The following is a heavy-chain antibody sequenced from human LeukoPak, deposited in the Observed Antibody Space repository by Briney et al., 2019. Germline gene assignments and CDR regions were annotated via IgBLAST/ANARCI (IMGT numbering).Heavy chain of an antibody. J-gene: IGHJ6*02. Sequence: GGSLRLSCAASGFTVSSDYMSWGRQAPGKGLEWVSVIYSGGSTYYADSVKGRFTISRDNSKNTLYLQMNSLRAEDTAVYYCARGISRYYGMDVWGQGTTVTVSS. V-gene: IGHV3-53*01. CDR1: GFTVSSDY. CDR3: ARGISRYYGMDV. CDR2: IYSGGST.